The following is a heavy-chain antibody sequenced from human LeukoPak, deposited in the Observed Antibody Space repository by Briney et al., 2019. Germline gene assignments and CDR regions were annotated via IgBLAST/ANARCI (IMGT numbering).Heavy chain of an antibody. CDR3: ARIRYCGGIGCYYIDY. D-gene: IGHD2-21*01. Sequence: ASVKVSCKASGYTFTGYYMHWVRQAPGQGLEWMGWINPNSGGTNYAQKFQGRVTMTRDTSISTAYMELSRLRSDDTAFYYCARIRYCGGIGCYYIDYWGQGTLVTVSA. V-gene: IGHV1-2*02. CDR1: GYTFTGYY. CDR2: INPNSGGT. J-gene: IGHJ4*02.